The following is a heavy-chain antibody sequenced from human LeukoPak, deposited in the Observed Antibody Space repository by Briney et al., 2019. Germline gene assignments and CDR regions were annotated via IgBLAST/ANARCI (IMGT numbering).Heavy chain of an antibody. Sequence: GGSLRLSCAAAGFTFSSYWMSWVRQAPGKGLEWVANIKQDGGEKYYVDSVKGRFTISRDNAKTSLYLQMNSLRAEDTAVYYCARDKVVGATVFDYWGQGTLVTVSS. CDR1: GFTFSSYW. CDR3: ARDKVVGATVFDY. CDR2: IKQDGGEK. V-gene: IGHV3-7*01. J-gene: IGHJ4*02. D-gene: IGHD1-26*01.